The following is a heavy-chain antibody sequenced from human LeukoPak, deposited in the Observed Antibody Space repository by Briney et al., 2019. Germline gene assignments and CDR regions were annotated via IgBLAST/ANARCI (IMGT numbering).Heavy chain of an antibody. CDR3: ARGDNWNLEFDY. V-gene: IGHV4-38-2*02. J-gene: IGHJ4*02. CDR2: IYHSGST. D-gene: IGHD1-1*01. Sequence: PSETLSLTCTVSDYSISSGYYWGWIRQPPGKGLEWIGSIYHSGSTYYNPSLKSRVTISVDTSKNQFSLKLSSVTAADTAVYYCARGDNWNLEFDYWGQGTLVTVSS. CDR1: DYSISSGYY.